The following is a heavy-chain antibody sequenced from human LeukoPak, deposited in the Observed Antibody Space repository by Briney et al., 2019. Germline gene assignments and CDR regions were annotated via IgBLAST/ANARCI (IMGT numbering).Heavy chain of an antibody. CDR1: GGSISSSNW. CDR3: ARLPAALQNYYYGMDV. V-gene: IGHV4-4*02. J-gene: IGHJ6*02. Sequence: PSETLSLTCAVSGGSISSSNWWSWVRPPPGKGLEWIGEIYHSGSTNYNPSLKSRVTISVDKSKNQFSLKLSSVTAADTAVYYCARLPAALQNYYYGMDVWGQGTTVTVSS. D-gene: IGHD2-2*01. CDR2: IYHSGST.